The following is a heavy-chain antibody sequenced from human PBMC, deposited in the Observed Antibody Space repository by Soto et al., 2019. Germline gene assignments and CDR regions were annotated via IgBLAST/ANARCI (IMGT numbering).Heavy chain of an antibody. Sequence: GASVKVSCKACGYTFTGYYMHWVRQAPGQGLEWMGWINPNNGDTKYAQRFQGRVTVTRDTSSNTIYMELRRLTSDDTAVYYCEREQKNGFDAGGQRNRVTVYS. V-gene: IGHV1-2*02. CDR2: INPNNGDT. J-gene: IGHJ5*02. CDR1: GYTFTGYY. CDR3: EREQKNGFDA.